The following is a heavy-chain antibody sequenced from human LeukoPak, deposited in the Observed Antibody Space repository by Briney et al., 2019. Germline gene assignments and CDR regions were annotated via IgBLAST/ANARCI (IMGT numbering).Heavy chain of an antibody. Sequence: SETLSLTCAVYGGSFSGYYWSWIRQPPGKGLEWIGEINHSGSTNYNPSLKSRVTISVDTSKNQFSLKLSSVTAADTAVYYCARGKVVRGVITDWGQGTLVTVSS. CDR2: INHSGST. D-gene: IGHD3-10*01. CDR1: GGSFSGYY. J-gene: IGHJ4*02. V-gene: IGHV4-34*01. CDR3: ARGKVVRGVITD.